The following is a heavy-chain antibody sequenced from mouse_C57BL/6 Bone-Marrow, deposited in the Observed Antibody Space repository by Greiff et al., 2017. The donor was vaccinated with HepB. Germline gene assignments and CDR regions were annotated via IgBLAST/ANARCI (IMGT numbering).Heavy chain of an antibody. CDR3: ARSGGSSYDYFDC. D-gene: IGHD1-1*01. J-gene: IGHJ2*01. CDR1: GYTFTSYW. Sequence: QVQLQQPGAELVKPGASVKLSCKASGYTFTSYWMHWVKQRPGQGLEWIGMIHPNSGSTNYNEKFKSKATLTVDKSSSTAYMQLSSLTSEDSAVYYCARSGGSSYDYFDCWGKGTTLTVSS. CDR2: IHPNSGST. V-gene: IGHV1-64*01.